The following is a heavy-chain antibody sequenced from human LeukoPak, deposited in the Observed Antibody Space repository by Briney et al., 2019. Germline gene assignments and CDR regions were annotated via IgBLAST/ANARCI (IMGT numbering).Heavy chain of an antibody. J-gene: IGHJ4*02. V-gene: IGHV3-48*04. Sequence: PGGSLRLSCAASGFTFSSYSMNWVRQAPGKGLEWVSYISSSGSTIYYADSVKGRFTISRDNAKNSPYLQMNSLRAEDTAVYYCATGLALPRGYRYGAGGYWGQGTLVTVSS. CDR1: GFTFSSYS. CDR3: ATGLALPRGYRYGAGGY. CDR2: ISSSGSTI. D-gene: IGHD5-18*01.